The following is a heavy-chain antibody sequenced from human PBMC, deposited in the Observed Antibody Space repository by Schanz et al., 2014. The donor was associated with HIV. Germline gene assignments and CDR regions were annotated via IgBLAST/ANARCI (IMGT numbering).Heavy chain of an antibody. CDR3: ARLRGFLWFGDHPYSFDY. CDR2: LSGSGSNI. CDR1: GFTFSSYG. V-gene: IGHV3-21*04. Sequence: VQLVESGGGVVQPGRSLRLSCAVSGFTFSSYGMHWIRQAPGKGLEWVSSLSGSGSNIYYADSVKGRFTISRDNGKNSLFLQMNSLRAEDTAVYYCARLRGFLWFGDHPYSFDYWGQGTLVTVSS. J-gene: IGHJ4*02. D-gene: IGHD3-10*01.